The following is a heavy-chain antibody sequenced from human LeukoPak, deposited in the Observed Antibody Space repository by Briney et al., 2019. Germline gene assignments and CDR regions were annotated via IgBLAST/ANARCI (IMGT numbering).Heavy chain of an antibody. CDR3: ARHLVAYSSSSDWFDP. J-gene: IGHJ5*02. Sequence: SETLSLTCTVSGGSISSSSYYWGWIRQPPGKGLEWIGSIYYSGSTYYNPSLKSRVTISVDTSKNQFSLKLSSVTAADTAVYYCARHLVAYSSSSDWFDPWGQGTLVTVSS. CDR2: IYYSGST. V-gene: IGHV4-39*01. D-gene: IGHD6-6*01. CDR1: GGSISSSSYY.